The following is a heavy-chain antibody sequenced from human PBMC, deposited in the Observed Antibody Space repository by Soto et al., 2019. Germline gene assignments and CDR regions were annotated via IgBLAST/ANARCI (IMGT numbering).Heavy chain of an antibody. D-gene: IGHD6-13*01. CDR1: GFTFSSYA. J-gene: IGHJ4*02. CDR3: ARGRKGFSSSCYVD. CDR2: ISYDGSNK. V-gene: IGHV3-30-3*01. Sequence: GGSLRLSCAASGFTFSSYAMHWVRQAPGKGLEWVAVISYDGSNKYYADSVKGRFTISRDNSKNTLYLQMNSLRAEDTAVYYCARGRKGFSSSCYVDWGQGTLVTVSS.